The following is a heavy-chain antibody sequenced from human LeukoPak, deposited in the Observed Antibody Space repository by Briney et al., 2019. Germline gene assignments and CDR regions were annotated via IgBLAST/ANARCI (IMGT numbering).Heavy chain of an antibody. V-gene: IGHV4-59*08. CDR3: ARNCRGDCYRTDAFDI. D-gene: IGHD2-21*01. CDR2: IYYSGST. Sequence: SETLSLTCTVSGGSISSYFWSWIRQPPGKGLEWIGYIYYSGSTNYTPSLKSRVTISVDTSKNQFSLKLSSVTAADTAVYYCARNCRGDCYRTDAFDIWGQGTMVTVSS. J-gene: IGHJ3*02. CDR1: GGSISSYF.